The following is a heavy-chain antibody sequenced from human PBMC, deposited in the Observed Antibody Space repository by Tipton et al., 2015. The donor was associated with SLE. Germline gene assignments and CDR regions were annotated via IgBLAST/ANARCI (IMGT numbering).Heavy chain of an antibody. Sequence: LRLSCAAFGESFYGYYWSWLRQSPGKELQWIGEVNHSGSTNYNPSLKGRVRISVDTPKNQFSLKLTSVTAADTAVYYCARHADCTNGVCPNYYMDVWGKGTTVTVSS. CDR1: GESFYGYY. CDR3: ARHADCTNGVCPNYYMDV. CDR2: VNHSGST. J-gene: IGHJ6*03. V-gene: IGHV4-34*01. D-gene: IGHD2-8*01.